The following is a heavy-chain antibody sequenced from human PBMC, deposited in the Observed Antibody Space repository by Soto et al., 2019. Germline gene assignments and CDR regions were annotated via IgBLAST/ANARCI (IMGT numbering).Heavy chain of an antibody. V-gene: IGHV4-59*01. CDR1: GGSISSYY. J-gene: IGHJ4*02. CDR2: IYYSGST. CDR3: ARVGYCSGGSCLDY. Sequence: LSLTCTVSGGSISSYYWSWIRQPPGKGLEWIGYIYYSGSTNYNPSLKSRVTISVDTSKNQFSLKLSSVTAADTAVYYCARVGYCSGGSCLDYWGQGTLVTVSS. D-gene: IGHD2-15*01.